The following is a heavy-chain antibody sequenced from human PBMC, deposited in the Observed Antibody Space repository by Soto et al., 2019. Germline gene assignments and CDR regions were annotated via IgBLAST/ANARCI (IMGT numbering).Heavy chain of an antibody. Sequence: PRGSLRLSCAASGFMFIAYTIILVRQSPVKWREWVAAITYDGTNKYYADSMKGRFTISRDNAANTLFLQVNSLRREDTAMYYCARYPSSYTSGWDGIDVWGHGTLVTVSS. CDR2: ITYDGTNK. D-gene: IGHD6-19*01. J-gene: IGHJ4*01. CDR3: ARYPSSYTSGWDGIDV. CDR1: GFMFIAYT. V-gene: IGHV3-30*01.